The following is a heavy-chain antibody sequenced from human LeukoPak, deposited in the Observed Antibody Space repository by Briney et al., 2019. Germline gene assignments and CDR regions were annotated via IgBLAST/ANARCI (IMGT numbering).Heavy chain of an antibody. D-gene: IGHD1-26*01. V-gene: IGHV4-39*01. CDR1: GGSISSGSYY. J-gene: IGHJ4*02. CDR2: GTT. Sequence: SETLSLTCTVSGGSISSGSYYWGWVRQPPGKGLEWIGSGTTYYNPSLKSRVTISVDTSKNQFSLKLSSVTAADTAVYYCARQRAGGASTNFDYWGQGTLVTVSS. CDR3: ARQRAGGASTNFDY.